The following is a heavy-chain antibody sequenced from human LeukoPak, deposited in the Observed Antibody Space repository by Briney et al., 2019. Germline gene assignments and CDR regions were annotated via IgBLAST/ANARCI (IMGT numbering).Heavy chain of an antibody. J-gene: IGHJ6*02. CDR1: GYSFIAYA. D-gene: IGHD3-3*01. Sequence: ASVKVSCKASGYSFIAYAMTWVRQAPGQGLEWVGWISGYNGDTKYGQKFHGRVTMTRDTLTTTAYMELGSLRPDDTAVYFCARSSIFGMDTSPTYYSGLDVWGQGTTVTVSS. CDR2: ISGYNGDT. CDR3: ARSSIFGMDTSPTYYSGLDV. V-gene: IGHV1-18*01.